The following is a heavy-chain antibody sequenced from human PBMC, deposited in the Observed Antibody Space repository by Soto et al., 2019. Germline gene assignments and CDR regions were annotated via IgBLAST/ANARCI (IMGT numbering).Heavy chain of an antibody. J-gene: IGHJ6*02. CDR3: ANSPRTVTTRYYYGMDV. CDR1: GFTFSSYA. V-gene: IGHV3-23*01. D-gene: IGHD4-4*01. CDR2: ISGSGGST. Sequence: PGGSLRLSCAASGFTFSSYAMSWVRQAPGKGLEWVSAISGSGGSTYYADSVKGRFTISRDNSKNTLYLQMNSLRAEDTAVYYCANSPRTVTTRYYYGMDVWGQGTTVTVSS.